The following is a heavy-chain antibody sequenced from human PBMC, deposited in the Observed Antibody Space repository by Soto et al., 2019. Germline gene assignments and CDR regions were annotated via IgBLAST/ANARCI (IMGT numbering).Heavy chain of an antibody. CDR2: IYYSGST. CDR1: GGSISSGGYY. Sequence: SETLSLTCTVSGGSISSGGYYWSWIRQHPGKGLEWIGYIYYSGSTYYNPSLKSRVTISVDTSKNQFSLKLSSVTAADTAVYYCARDGWRSDYYGSGSPMYDYWGQGTLVTVSS. D-gene: IGHD3-10*01. V-gene: IGHV4-31*03. CDR3: ARDGWRSDYYGSGSPMYDY. J-gene: IGHJ4*02.